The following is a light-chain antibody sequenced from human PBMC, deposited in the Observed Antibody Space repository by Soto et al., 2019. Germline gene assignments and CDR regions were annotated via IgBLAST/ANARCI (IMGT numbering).Light chain of an antibody. CDR3: QQRSDWIT. J-gene: IGKJ5*01. CDR1: QSVSYY. CDR2: DAS. V-gene: IGKV3-11*01. Sequence: EIVLTQSPATLSLSPGERATLSCRASQSVSYYLAWYQQKPGQAPRLLIYDASSRATGIPARFSGSGSGTDFTLTISSPEPEDFAVYYCQQRSDWITFGQGTRLEIK.